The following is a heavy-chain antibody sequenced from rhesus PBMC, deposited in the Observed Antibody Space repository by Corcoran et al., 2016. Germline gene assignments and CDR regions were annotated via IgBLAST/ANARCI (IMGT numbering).Heavy chain of an antibody. CDR1: GYSISSGYY. J-gene: IGHJ2*01. CDR3: ARVGSSWSEWDTVGTEWYFDL. CDR2: IYGSGGGN. D-gene: IGHD5-42*01. Sequence: QVQLQESGPGLVKPSETLSPTCAVSGYSISSGYYWGWIGQPPGKGLEGIGGIYGSGGGNYLNPSLKSRVTLSVDTSNNQFSLKLSSVTAADTAVYYCARVGSSWSEWDTVGTEWYFDLWGPGTPITISS. V-gene: IGHV4S14*01.